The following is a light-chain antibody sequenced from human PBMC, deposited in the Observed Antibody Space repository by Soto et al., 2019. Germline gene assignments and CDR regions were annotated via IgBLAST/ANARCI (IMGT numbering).Light chain of an antibody. CDR3: QQHDGRPTMT. CDR1: QDIDNS. V-gene: IGKV1-33*01. CDR2: AVS. Sequence: QLTQSPSSLSASVGETVTITCRASQDIDNSLNWYQHKPGQAPKLLVYAVSFLETGVPSRFSGRGSGTVFSLTINSLQSDDFATYYCQQHDGRPTMTFGQGTRLDSK. J-gene: IGKJ5*01.